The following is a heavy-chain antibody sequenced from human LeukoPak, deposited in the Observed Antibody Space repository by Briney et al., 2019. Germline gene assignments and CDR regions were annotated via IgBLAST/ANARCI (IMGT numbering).Heavy chain of an antibody. CDR3: AKDMSSGWPHYFDY. CDR2: ISGSGGST. J-gene: IGHJ4*02. D-gene: IGHD6-19*01. CDR1: GFTFSNYA. Sequence: GGSLRLSCAASGFTFSNYAMSWVRQAPGKGLEWVSAISGSGGSTYYADSVKGRFTISRDDSKNTLYLQMNSLRAEDTAVYYCAKDMSSGWPHYFDYWGQGTLVTVSS. V-gene: IGHV3-23*01.